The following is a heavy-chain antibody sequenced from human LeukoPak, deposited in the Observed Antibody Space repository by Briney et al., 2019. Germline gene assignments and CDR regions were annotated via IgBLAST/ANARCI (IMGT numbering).Heavy chain of an antibody. CDR3: AKDQASIVGATSEPTPVYFDY. V-gene: IGHV3-30-3*01. CDR1: GFTFSSYA. J-gene: IGHJ4*02. D-gene: IGHD1-26*01. CDR2: ISYDGGNK. Sequence: PGGSLRLSCAASGFTFSSYAMHWVRQAPGKGLEWVAVISYDGGNKYYADSVKGRFTISRDNSKNTLYLQMNSLRAEDTAVYYCAKDQASIVGATSEPTPVYFDYWGQGTLVTVSS.